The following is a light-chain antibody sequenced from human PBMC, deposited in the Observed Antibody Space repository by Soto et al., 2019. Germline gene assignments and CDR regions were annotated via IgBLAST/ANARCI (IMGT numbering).Light chain of an antibody. CDR1: QTVSTSH. Sequence: EFVLTQSPGTLSLSPGERATLSCRASQTVSTSHLAWYQQKPGQPPRLLIQRTSTRAAGIPDRLSGGVSGTDFTLTISRLEPEDFAMYYCHHYHFSPWTFGQGTRVHVK. V-gene: IGKV3-20*01. J-gene: IGKJ1*01. CDR3: HHYHFSPWT. CDR2: RTS.